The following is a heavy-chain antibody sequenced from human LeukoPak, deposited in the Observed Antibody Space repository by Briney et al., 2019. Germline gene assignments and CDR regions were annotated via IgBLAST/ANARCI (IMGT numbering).Heavy chain of an antibody. D-gene: IGHD3-9*01. J-gene: IGHJ4*02. CDR3: VRDLSGVGEWAYDY. V-gene: IGHV4-4*07. CDR2: IYSSGST. Sequence: SETLSLTCTVSGGSISSYYWSWIRQPAGKGLEWIGRIYSSGSTNYNPSLKSRVTMSVDTSKNQFSLKLSSVTAADTAVYYCVRDLSGVGEWAYDYWGQGTLVTVSS. CDR1: GGSISSYY.